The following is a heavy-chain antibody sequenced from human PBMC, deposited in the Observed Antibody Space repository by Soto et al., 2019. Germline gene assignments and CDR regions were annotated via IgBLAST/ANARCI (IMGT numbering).Heavy chain of an antibody. CDR2: ISSSSSYI. CDR3: ARVLDSADTAMATHYGMDV. V-gene: IGHV3-21*01. J-gene: IGHJ6*02. CDR1: GFTFSSYS. D-gene: IGHD5-18*01. Sequence: GGSLRLSCAASGFTFSSYSMNWVRQAPGKGLEWVSSISSSSSYIYYADSVKGRFTISRDNAKNSLYLQMNSLRAEDTAVYYCARVLDSADTAMATHYGMDVWGQGTTVTVSS.